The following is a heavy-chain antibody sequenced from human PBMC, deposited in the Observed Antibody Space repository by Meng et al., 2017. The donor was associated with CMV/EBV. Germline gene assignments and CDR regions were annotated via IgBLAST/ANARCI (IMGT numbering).Heavy chain of an antibody. V-gene: IGHV1-18*01. CDR1: GYTFTIYG. J-gene: IGHJ3*02. D-gene: IGHD2-2*01. CDR2: ISAYNGNT. CDR3: ARGEDQLLPWGAFDI. Sequence: ASVKVSCKASGYTFTIYGISWVRQAPGQGLEWMGWISAYNGNTNYAQKLQGRVTMTTDTSTSTAYMELRSLRSDDTAVYYCARGEDQLLPWGAFDIWGQGTMVTVSS.